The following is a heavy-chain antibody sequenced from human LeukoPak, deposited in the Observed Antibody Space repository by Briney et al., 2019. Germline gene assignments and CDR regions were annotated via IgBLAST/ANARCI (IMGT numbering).Heavy chain of an antibody. CDR1: GGSINSSSYY. CDR2: IYYSGST. V-gene: IGHV4-61*01. J-gene: IGHJ4*02. Sequence: PSETLSLTCTVSGGSINSSSYYWSWIRQPPGNGLEWIGYIYYSGSTNYNPSLKSRVTISVDTSKNQFSLKLSSVTAADTAVYYCARVGKAVGATTDHFDYWGQGTLVTVSS. D-gene: IGHD1-26*01. CDR3: ARVGKAVGATTDHFDY.